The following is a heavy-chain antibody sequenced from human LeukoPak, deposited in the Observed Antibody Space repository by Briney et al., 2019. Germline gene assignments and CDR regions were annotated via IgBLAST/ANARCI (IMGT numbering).Heavy chain of an antibody. CDR1: GYTFTSYW. Sequence: GESLKISCKGSGYTFTSYWIGWVRQMPGKGLEWMGIIHPSDSDTRYRPSFEGQVTISADESISTAYLLWSSLEASDTAMYYCARLSAAGTIWDYWGQGTLVTVSS. V-gene: IGHV5-51*01. CDR3: ARLSAAGTIWDY. J-gene: IGHJ4*02. D-gene: IGHD6-13*01. CDR2: IHPSDSDT.